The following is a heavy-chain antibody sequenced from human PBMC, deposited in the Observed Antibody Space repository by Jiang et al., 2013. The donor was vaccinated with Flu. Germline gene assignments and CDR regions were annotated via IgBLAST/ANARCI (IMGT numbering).Heavy chain of an antibody. CDR3: AKVFRSGYYYPNYHYYGMDV. CDR2: VSGSGGST. J-gene: IGHJ6*02. V-gene: IGHV3-23*01. D-gene: IGHD3-22*01. CDR1: GFTFSSYA. Sequence: SCAASGFTFSSYAMSWVRQAPGKGLEWVSAVSGSGGSTFYAASVKGRFTISRDNSKNALSLQMSGLRAEDTAVYYCAKVFRSGYYYPNYHYYGMDVWGQGTTVTVYS.